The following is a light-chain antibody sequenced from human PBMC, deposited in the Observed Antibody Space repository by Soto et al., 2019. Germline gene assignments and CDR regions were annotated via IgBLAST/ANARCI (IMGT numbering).Light chain of an antibody. J-gene: IGKJ3*01. V-gene: IGKV1-9*01. CDR2: GAS. Sequence: DIQLTQSPSFLSASVGARVTITCRASQDINSYLAWYQQKPGKAPKLLIFGASSLQSGVPSRFSGSGSRTEFTLTISSLQPEDFATYYCQQLNSYSSFTFGPGTKVDI. CDR3: QQLNSYSSFT. CDR1: QDINSY.